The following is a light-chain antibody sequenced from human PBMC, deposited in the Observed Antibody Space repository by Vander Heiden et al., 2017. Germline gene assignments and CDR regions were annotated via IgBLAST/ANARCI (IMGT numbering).Light chain of an antibody. CDR1: PDISNY. CDR3: QQYDIVPLT. CDR2: DSS. V-gene: IGKV1-33*01. Sequence: IQVTQSPSSLSASVGDRVTITSQTRPDISNYLNWYQQKPGKAPQLLNSDSSNLEPGVPSRFSGRGSGSDFTLTISNLQREDIATYYCQQYDIVPLTFGGGTTVDIK. J-gene: IGKJ4*01.